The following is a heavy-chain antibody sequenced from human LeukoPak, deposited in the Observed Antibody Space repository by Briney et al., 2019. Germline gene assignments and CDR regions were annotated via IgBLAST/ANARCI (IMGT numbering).Heavy chain of an antibody. V-gene: IGHV3-21*06. J-gene: IGHJ6*02. CDR3: ARSKGGAQREYGMDV. CDR2: ISSGATYI. D-gene: IGHD1-1*01. Sequence: GGSLRLSCAASGFTFKNYGTNWVRQAPGKGLEWVSSISSGATYIDNADSVKGRFTISRDNAKNSLYLEMNSLRAEDTAVYYCARSKGGAQREYGMDVWGQGTTVTVSS. CDR1: GFTFKNYG.